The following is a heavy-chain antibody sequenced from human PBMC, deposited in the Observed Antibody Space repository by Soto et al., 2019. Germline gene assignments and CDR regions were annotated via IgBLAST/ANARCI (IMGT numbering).Heavy chain of an antibody. CDR2: ISYDGSNK. D-gene: IGHD5-18*01. Sequence: GGSLRLSCAASGFTFSSYGMHWVRQAPGKGLEWVAVISYDGSNKYYADSVKGRFTISRDNSKNTLYLQMNSLRAEDTAVYYCAKDRGYSYRAGFDYWGQGTLVTVSS. J-gene: IGHJ4*02. CDR3: AKDRGYSYRAGFDY. V-gene: IGHV3-30*18. CDR1: GFTFSSYG.